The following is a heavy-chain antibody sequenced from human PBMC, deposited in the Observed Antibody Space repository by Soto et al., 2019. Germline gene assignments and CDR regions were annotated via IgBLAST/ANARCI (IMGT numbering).Heavy chain of an antibody. J-gene: IGHJ4*02. CDR3: ARHIYGDHDYFDS. V-gene: IGHV4-59*08. Sequence: QVQLQESGPGLVKPSETLSHTCTVSGGSISTYYWSWIRQPPGKGLEWIGWIYYSGSASSNPFLKSRVTMSVDTSKNQFSLKLTSVTATDTAMYFCARHIYGDHDYFDSWGQGTLVTVSS. CDR1: GGSISTYY. CDR2: IYYSGSA. D-gene: IGHD4-17*01.